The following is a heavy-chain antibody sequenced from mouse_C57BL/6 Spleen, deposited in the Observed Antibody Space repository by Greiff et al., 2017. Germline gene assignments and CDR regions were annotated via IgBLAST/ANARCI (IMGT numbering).Heavy chain of an antibody. Sequence: VQLQQPGAELVKPGASVKLSCKASGYTFTSYWMHWVKQRPGQGLEWIGMIHPNSGSTNYNEKFKSKATLTVDKSSSTAYMQLSSLTSEDSAVYYCARWGLAYYFDYWGQGTTLTVSS. V-gene: IGHV1-64*01. CDR3: ARWGLAYYFDY. CDR1: GYTFTSYW. J-gene: IGHJ2*01. CDR2: IHPNSGST. D-gene: IGHD3-3*01.